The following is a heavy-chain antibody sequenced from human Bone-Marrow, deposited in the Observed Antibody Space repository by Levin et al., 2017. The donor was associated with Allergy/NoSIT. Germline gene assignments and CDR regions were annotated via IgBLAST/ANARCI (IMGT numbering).Heavy chain of an antibody. CDR3: AKDVRGYCSGGSCPELYGWFDP. Sequence: GESLKISCAASGFTFSTYAMSWVRQAPGKGLEWVSAIRGSGGSTYYADSVKGRFTISRDNSKNTLYLQMNSLRAEDTAVYYCAKDVRGYCSGGSCPELYGWFDPWGQGTLVTVSS. D-gene: IGHD2-15*01. CDR2: IRGSGGST. V-gene: IGHV3-23*01. CDR1: GFTFSTYA. J-gene: IGHJ5*02.